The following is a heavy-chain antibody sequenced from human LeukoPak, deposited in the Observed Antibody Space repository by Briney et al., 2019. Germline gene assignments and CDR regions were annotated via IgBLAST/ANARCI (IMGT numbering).Heavy chain of an antibody. CDR3: ARHRYYYRSGSYYGAPYYMDV. V-gene: IGHV4-34*01. J-gene: IGHJ6*03. Sequence: PSETLSLTCAVYGGSFSGYYWSWIRQPPGKGLEWIGEINHSGSTNCNPSLKSRVTISVDTSKNQFSLKLSSVTAADTAVYYCARHRYYYRSGSYYGAPYYMDVWGKGTTVTISS. D-gene: IGHD3-10*01. CDR2: INHSGST. CDR1: GGSFSGYY.